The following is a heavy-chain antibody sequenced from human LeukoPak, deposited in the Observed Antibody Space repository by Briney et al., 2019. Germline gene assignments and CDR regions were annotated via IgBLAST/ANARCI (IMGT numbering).Heavy chain of an antibody. V-gene: IGHV3-74*01. D-gene: IGHD1-26*01. CDR3: TRGDFYVGAQDY. J-gene: IGHJ4*02. CDR1: GFTFSSYW. Sequence: GGSLRLSCAASGFTFSSYWMHWVRQAPGKGLVWVSRINSDGSDTSCADSVKGRFTISRDNAKNTLYLQMNSLRAGDTAVYYCTRGDFYVGAQDYWGQGTLVAVSS. CDR2: INSDGSDT.